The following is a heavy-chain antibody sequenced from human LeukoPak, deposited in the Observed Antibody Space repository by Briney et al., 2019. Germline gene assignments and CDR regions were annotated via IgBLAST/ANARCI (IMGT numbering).Heavy chain of an antibody. CDR2: IRYDGSDK. J-gene: IGHJ6*03. D-gene: IGHD2/OR15-2a*01. CDR1: GYTFSRHG. Sequence: GGSLRLSCVASGYTFSRHGIHWVRQAPGKGLEWVAFIRYDGSDKYYADSVKGRFTISRDDSKNTLYLQMNSLRVEDTAVYYCAKGSFYCNGNSCPQYYYYMDVWGKGTTVTVSS. CDR3: AKGSFYCNGNSCPQYYYYMDV. V-gene: IGHV3-30*02.